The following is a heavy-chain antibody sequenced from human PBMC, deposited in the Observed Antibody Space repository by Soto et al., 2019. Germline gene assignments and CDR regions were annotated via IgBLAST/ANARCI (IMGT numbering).Heavy chain of an antibody. CDR3: ARGDCSSTSCYILFDY. D-gene: IGHD2-2*02. V-gene: IGHV1-46*01. CDR1: GYTFTSYY. J-gene: IGHJ4*02. CDR2: INPSGGST. Sequence: ASVKVSCKASGYTFTSYYMHWVRQAPGQGLEWMGIINPSGGSTSYAQKFQGRVTMTRDTSTSTVYMELSSLRSEDTAVCYCARGDCSSTSCYILFDYWGQGTLVTVSS.